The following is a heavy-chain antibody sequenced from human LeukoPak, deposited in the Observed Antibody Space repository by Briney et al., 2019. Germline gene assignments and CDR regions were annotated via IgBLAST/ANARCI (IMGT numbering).Heavy chain of an antibody. J-gene: IGHJ4*02. CDR1: GFTFSGYA. CDR2: ISAGATNT. D-gene: IGHD2-15*01. CDR3: GKGKAVVGAAGPDY. Sequence: GGSPRLSCVASGFTFSGYAMSWVRQAPGKGLEWVSSISAGATNTYYAGSVKGRFTISRDNSKNTLYLQMNSLRAEDTAIYYCGKGKAVVGAAGPDYWGQGTLVTVSS. V-gene: IGHV3-23*01.